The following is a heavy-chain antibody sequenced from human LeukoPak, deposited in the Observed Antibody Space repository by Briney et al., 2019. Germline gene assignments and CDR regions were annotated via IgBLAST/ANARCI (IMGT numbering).Heavy chain of an antibody. Sequence: GGSLRLSCAASGFSFDDYDMQWVRQAPGKGLEWVSGISWNSGRTGYADSVKGRFTISRDNAKNSLYLQMNSLRPEDTALYYCAATRQDHDYWGQGTLVTVSS. V-gene: IGHV3-9*01. D-gene: IGHD1-26*01. CDR2: ISWNSGRT. J-gene: IGHJ4*02. CDR1: GFSFDDYD. CDR3: AATRQDHDY.